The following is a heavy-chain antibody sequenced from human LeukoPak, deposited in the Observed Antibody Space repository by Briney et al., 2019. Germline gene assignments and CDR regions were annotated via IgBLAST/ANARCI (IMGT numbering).Heavy chain of an antibody. Sequence: SETLSLTCTVSGGSISSSSYYWGWIRQPPGKGLGWIGSIYYSGITYYNPSLESRVTILVDTSKNQFSLKLSSVTAADTAVYYCASPLGYCSSTNCYGDYWGQGTLVTVSS. V-gene: IGHV4-39*01. CDR3: ASPLGYCSSTNCYGDY. CDR1: GGSISSSSYY. D-gene: IGHD2-2*01. CDR2: IYYSGIT. J-gene: IGHJ4*02.